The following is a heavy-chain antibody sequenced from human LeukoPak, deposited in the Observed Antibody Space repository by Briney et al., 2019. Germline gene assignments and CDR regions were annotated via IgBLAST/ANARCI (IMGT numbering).Heavy chain of an antibody. D-gene: IGHD1-7*01. CDR2: INPSGGST. V-gene: IGHV1-46*01. CDR3: ARDQGVNYWFDP. J-gene: IGHJ5*02. Sequence: GASVKVSCKASGYTFTSYGISWVRQAPGQGLEWMGIINPSGGSTSYAQKFQGRVTMTRDTSTSTVYMELSSLRSEDTAVYYCARDQGVNYWFDPWGQGTLVTVSS. CDR1: GYTFTSYG.